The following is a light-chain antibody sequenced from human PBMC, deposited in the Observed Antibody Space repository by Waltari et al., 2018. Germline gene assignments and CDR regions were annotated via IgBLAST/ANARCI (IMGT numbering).Light chain of an antibody. V-gene: IGLV2-14*01. CDR3: SSYTTSNAPGV. CDR2: EVS. CDR1: DSDVGAYNF. Sequence: QSALTQPASVPGSPGQSITISCTGTDSDVGAYNFVSWYRQHPGKAPHLIIYEVSKRPPGISDRFSGSKSDNPASLTISGLQADDEAVYYCSSYTTSNAPGVFGTGTKVTVL. J-gene: IGLJ1*01.